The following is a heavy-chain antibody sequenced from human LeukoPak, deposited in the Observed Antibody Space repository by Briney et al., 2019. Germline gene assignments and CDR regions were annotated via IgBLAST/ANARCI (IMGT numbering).Heavy chain of an antibody. J-gene: IGHJ4*02. CDR3: ARGHGSSSSEGPADY. CDR2: INHSGST. CDR1: GGSFSGYY. V-gene: IGHV4-34*01. D-gene: IGHD6-6*01. Sequence: SETLSLTCAVYGGSFSGYYWSWIRQPPGKGLEWIGEINHSGSTNYNPSLKSRVTISVDTSKNQFSLKLSSVTAADTAVYYCARGHGSSSSEGPADYWGQGTLVTVPS.